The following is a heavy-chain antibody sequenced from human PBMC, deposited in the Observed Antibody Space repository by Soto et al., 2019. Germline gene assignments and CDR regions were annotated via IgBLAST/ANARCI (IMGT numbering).Heavy chain of an antibody. Sequence: PSETLSLTCAVYGGSFSGYYWSWIRQPPGKGLEWIGEINHSGSTNYNPSLKSRVTISVDTSKNQFSLKLSSVTAADTAVYYCARRFRIYCSSTSCYGRGWFGPWGQGTLVTVSS. J-gene: IGHJ5*02. CDR3: ARRFRIYCSSTSCYGRGWFGP. CDR1: GGSFSGYY. D-gene: IGHD2-2*01. V-gene: IGHV4-34*01. CDR2: INHSGST.